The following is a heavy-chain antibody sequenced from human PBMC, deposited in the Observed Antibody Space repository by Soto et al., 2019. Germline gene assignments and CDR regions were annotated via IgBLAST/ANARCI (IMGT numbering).Heavy chain of an antibody. CDR3: AGEGYYDSSGYFS. CDR1: GGSISSGDYY. Sequence: PSETLSFTCTVSGGSISSGDYYWSWIRQPPGKGLAWIGYIYFSGSTYYNPSLRSRVTISVGTSKNQFSLKLRYLTAAATAALYSAGEGYYDSSGYFSWGQGTLVTVST. CDR2: IYFSGST. V-gene: IGHV4-30-4*01. D-gene: IGHD3-22*01. J-gene: IGHJ4*02.